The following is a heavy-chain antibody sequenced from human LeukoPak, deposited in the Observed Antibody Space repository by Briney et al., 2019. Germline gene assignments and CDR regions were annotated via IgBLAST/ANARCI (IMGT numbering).Heavy chain of an antibody. J-gene: IGHJ4*02. CDR1: GFTFSSYG. CDR2: ISYDGSNK. CDR3: VAHSLNDYVWGSYRQSHNDY. Sequence: PGGSLRLSCAASGFTFSSYGMHWVRQAPGKGLEWVAVISYDGSNKYYADSVKGRFTISRDNSKNTLYLQMNSLRAEDTAVYYCVAHSLNDYVWGSYRQSHNDYWGQGTLVTVSS. D-gene: IGHD3-16*02. V-gene: IGHV3-30*03.